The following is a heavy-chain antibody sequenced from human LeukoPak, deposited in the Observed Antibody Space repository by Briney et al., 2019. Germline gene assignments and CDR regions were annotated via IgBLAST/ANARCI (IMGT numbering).Heavy chain of an antibody. CDR1: GFIFGYYA. V-gene: IGHV3-49*03. CDR3: ARAKLYGSGRQPGHPFDY. CDR2: IRSKAYGGKT. Sequence: GGPLSLSCTASGFIFGYYAMSGLRQPPEKAVEGVGFIRSKAYGGKTEYAASVKARFTISRDDSKRIAYLQINSLRTEDTAVYYCARAKLYGSGRQPGHPFDYWGQGALVTVSS. D-gene: IGHD3-10*01. J-gene: IGHJ4*02.